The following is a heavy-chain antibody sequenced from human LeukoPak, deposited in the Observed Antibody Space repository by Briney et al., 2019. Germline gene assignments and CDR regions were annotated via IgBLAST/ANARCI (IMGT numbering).Heavy chain of an antibody. CDR2: IHSGGFT. CDR1: GFTFDDYG. J-gene: IGHJ3*02. D-gene: IGHD3-22*01. Sequence: GGSLRLSCAASGFTFDDYGMSWVRQAPGKGLEWVSVIHSGGFTYYADSAKGRFTISRDTSRNTLFLQMNGLRAEDTAMYYCARDQSVSGFDAFDIWGQGTTVTVSS. V-gene: IGHV3-53*01. CDR3: ARDQSVSGFDAFDI.